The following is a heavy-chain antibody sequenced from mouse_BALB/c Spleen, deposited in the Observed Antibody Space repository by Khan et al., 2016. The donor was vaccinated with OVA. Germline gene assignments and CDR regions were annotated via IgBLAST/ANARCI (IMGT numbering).Heavy chain of an antibody. CDR1: GFTFSSYT. V-gene: IGHV5-12-2*01. D-gene: IGHD1-1*01. CDR3: TRPSTTQYDYGMDY. CDR2: ISYGGSSV. J-gene: IGHJ4*01. Sequence: EVELVESGGGLVQPGGSLKLSCAASGFTFSSYTMSWVRQTPDKRLEWVAFISYGGSSVYYPDTVKGRFTSSRDNAKNTLYLQMSSLKSEDTAMYDCTRPSTTQYDYGMDYWGQGTSVIVSS.